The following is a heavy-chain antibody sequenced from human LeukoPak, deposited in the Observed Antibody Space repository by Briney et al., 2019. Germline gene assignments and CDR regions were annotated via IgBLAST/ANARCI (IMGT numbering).Heavy chain of an antibody. CDR1: GGSISSGGSY. V-gene: IGHV4-31*03. CDR3: AADLSTVTTYYYYYGMDV. Sequence: PSQTLSLTCTVSGGSISSGGSYWSWIRQHPGKGLEWIGYIYYSGSTYYNPSLKSRVTISVDTSKNQFSLKLSSVTAADTAVYYCAADLSTVTTYYYYYGMDVWGQGTTVTVSS. CDR2: IYYSGST. J-gene: IGHJ6*02. D-gene: IGHD4-17*01.